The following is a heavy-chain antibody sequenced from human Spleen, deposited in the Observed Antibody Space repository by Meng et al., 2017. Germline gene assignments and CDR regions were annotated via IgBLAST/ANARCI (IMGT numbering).Heavy chain of an antibody. CDR2: IYYSGST. D-gene: IGHD2-21*02. CDR1: GGSISSSSYY. Sequence: QVQLQESGPGLVKPSETLSLTCTVSGGSISSSSYYWGWIRQPPGKGLEWIGSIYYSGSTYYNPSLKSRVTISVDTSKNQFSLKLSSVTAADTAVYYCARTRGLWGGDCYTYWGQGTLVTVSS. J-gene: IGHJ4*02. CDR3: ARTRGLWGGDCYTY. V-gene: IGHV4-39*01.